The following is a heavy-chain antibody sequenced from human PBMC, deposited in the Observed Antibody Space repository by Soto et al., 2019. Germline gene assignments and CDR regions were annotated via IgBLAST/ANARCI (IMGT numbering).Heavy chain of an antibody. V-gene: IGHV3-23*01. CDR1: GFTFSDYD. CDR2: ISGSGGNT. J-gene: IGHJ6*03. D-gene: IGHD2-15*01. Sequence: EVQLLESGGGLVQPGGSLRVSCAASGFTFSDYDLTWVRQAPGKGLEWVSTISGSGGNTYYADSVKGRITVSRDNSKNTLYLQMSSLSAEDTAVYYCAKGGNTNNNYYYYMDVWGKGTAVTVSS. CDR3: AKGGNTNNNYYYYMDV.